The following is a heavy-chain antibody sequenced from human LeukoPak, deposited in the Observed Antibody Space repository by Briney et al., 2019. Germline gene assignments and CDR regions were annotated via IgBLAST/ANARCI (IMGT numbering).Heavy chain of an antibody. CDR2: ISSSSSYI. J-gene: IGHJ3*02. CDR1: GFTFSSYS. D-gene: IGHD5-24*01. CDR3: AKDIGMGLIHAFDI. Sequence: GGSLRLSCAASGFTFSSYSMNWVRQAPGKGLEWVSSISSSSSYIYYADSVKGRFTISRDNAKNSLYLQMNSLRVEVTALYYCAKDIGMGLIHAFDIWGQGTMVTVSS. V-gene: IGHV3-21*04.